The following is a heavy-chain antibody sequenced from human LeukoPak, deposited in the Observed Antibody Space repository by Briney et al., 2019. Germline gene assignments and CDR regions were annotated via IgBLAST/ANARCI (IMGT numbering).Heavy chain of an antibody. Sequence: GASVKVSCKASGYTFTGYYMHWVRQAPGQGLEWMGWNNPNSGGTNYAQKFQGRVTMTRDTSISTAYMELSRLRSDDTAVYYCARGHMVRGVDNWFDPWGQGTLVTVSS. J-gene: IGHJ5*02. V-gene: IGHV1-2*02. CDR3: ARGHMVRGVDNWFDP. CDR2: NNPNSGGT. CDR1: GYTFTGYY. D-gene: IGHD3-10*01.